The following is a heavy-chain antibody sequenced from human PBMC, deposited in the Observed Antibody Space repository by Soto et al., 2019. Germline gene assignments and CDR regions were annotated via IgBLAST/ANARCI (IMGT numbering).Heavy chain of an antibody. Sequence: GASVKVSCKASGGTFSSYAISWVRQAPGQGLEWMGGIIPIFGTANYAQKFQGRVTITADESTSTAYMELSSLRSEDTAVYYCARGDYSPHYYYYGMDVWGQGTTVTVSS. J-gene: IGHJ6*02. D-gene: IGHD4-4*01. CDR3: ARGDYSPHYYYYGMDV. V-gene: IGHV1-69*13. CDR2: IIPIFGTA. CDR1: GGTFSSYA.